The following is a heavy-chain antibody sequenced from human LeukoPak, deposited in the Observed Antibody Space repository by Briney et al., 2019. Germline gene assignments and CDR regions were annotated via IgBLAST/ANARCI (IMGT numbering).Heavy chain of an antibody. CDR1: GFTFSSYA. Sequence: PGGSLRLSCAASGFTFSSYAMSWVRQVPGKGLEWVSAISGSGSSTYYADSVKGRFTISRDNSKNTLYLQMNSLRAEDTAVYYCAKDRNYYGSGSSNWFDPWGQGTLATVSS. V-gene: IGHV3-23*01. CDR2: ISGSGSST. D-gene: IGHD3-10*01. CDR3: AKDRNYYGSGSSNWFDP. J-gene: IGHJ5*02.